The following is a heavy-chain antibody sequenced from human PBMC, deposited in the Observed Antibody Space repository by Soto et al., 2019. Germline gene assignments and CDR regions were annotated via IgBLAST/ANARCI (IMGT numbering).Heavy chain of an antibody. CDR2: ISYDGSLQ. CDR1: GFAFSSYG. D-gene: IGHD5-18*01. V-gene: IGHV3-30*03. CDR3: VSDRGYGHASVPYS. J-gene: IGHJ4*02. Sequence: QAQLVESGGGVVQPGRSLRLSWAASGFAFSSYGMHWVLQAPGTGLEWVAVISYDGSLQHYADSVKGRFTISRDNSKNMVLLQISSLRAEDTAVYYCVSDRGYGHASVPYSWGQGTLVSVSS.